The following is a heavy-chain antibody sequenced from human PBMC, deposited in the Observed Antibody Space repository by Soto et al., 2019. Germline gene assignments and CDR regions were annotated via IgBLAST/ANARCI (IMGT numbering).Heavy chain of an antibody. CDR2: IIPISGAA. J-gene: IGHJ4*02. V-gene: IGHV1-69*06. CDR1: GGTFSNYV. CDR3: SRDMTTTVVPYFDF. D-gene: IGHD1-1*01. Sequence: SVKVSCKASGGTFSNYVVNWVRQAPGQGLEWMGRIIPISGAANYAQKFQGRVTITADKSTSTSYMELSSLSSEDTAVYYCSRDMTTTVVPYFDFWGQGTLVTVSS.